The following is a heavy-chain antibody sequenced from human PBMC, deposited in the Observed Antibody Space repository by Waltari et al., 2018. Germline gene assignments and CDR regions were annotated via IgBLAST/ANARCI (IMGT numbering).Heavy chain of an antibody. CDR1: GLTFSIYS. Sequence: EVQLVESGGDLIQPGGSLRLSCAVSGLTFSIYSMNWVRQVPGKGLEWVEYISSNRGSMYYADSVKGRFTISRDNTRKSVYLQMNSLRVEDSAVYYCASGQDGTSFVLSFWGQGTKVTVSS. J-gene: IGHJ6*02. D-gene: IGHD3-16*01. CDR2: ISSNRGSM. V-gene: IGHV3-48*01. CDR3: ASGQDGTSFVLSF.